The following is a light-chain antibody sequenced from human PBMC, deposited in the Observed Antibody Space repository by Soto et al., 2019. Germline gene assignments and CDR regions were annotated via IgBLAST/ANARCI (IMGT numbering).Light chain of an antibody. J-gene: IGLJ1*01. V-gene: IGLV2-14*01. Sequence: QSVLTQPASVSGSPGQSTTISCTGTSSDVGAYNYVSWYQHHPGKVPKLLIYEVTNRPSGVSDRFSGSKSGNTASLTISGLQADDEADYYCSSKRDSSTLFVFGTGTKVTVL. CDR1: SSDVGAYNY. CDR2: EVT. CDR3: SSKRDSSTLFV.